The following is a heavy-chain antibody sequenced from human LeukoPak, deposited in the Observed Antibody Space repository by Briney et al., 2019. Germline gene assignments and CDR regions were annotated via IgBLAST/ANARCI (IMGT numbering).Heavy chain of an antibody. CDR2: INQDGSEK. CDR1: GFTFSSYW. CDR3: ARSYRYSSFDP. D-gene: IGHD6-13*01. Sequence: PGGSLRLSCEASGFTFSSYWMSWVRQAPGKGLEWVANINQDGSEKYSVDSVKGRFTFSRDNAKKSLYLQINSLRVEDTAVYYCARSYRYSSFDPWGQGTLVTVSS. J-gene: IGHJ5*02. V-gene: IGHV3-7*01.